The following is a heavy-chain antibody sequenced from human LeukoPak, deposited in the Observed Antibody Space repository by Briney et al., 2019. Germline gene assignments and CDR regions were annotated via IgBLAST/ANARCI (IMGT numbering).Heavy chain of an antibody. D-gene: IGHD3-22*01. CDR1: GFTFSSYA. CDR2: ISGSGGST. Sequence: SGGSLRHSCAASGFTFSSYAMSWVRQAPGKGLERVSPISGSGGSTYYADSVKGRFTISRDNSKTTLYLQMNSLRAEDTAVYHCAKGSLMWLLGTAWGQGTLVTVSS. V-gene: IGHV3-23*01. J-gene: IGHJ4*02. CDR3: AKGSLMWLLGTA.